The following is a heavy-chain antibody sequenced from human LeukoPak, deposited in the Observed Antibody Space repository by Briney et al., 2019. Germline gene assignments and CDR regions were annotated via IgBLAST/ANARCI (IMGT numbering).Heavy chain of an antibody. CDR2: IDYSGNT. CDR3: ARLPAARLISGAFDI. J-gene: IGHJ3*02. D-gene: IGHD1-20*01. Sequence: SETLSLTCTVSGGSVNSYYWSWIRQPPGKGLEWLGYIDYSGNTNYSPSLQSRLTISVDTSKNQFSLKLTSVTAADTATYYCARLPAARLISGAFDIWGQGTMVTVSS. CDR1: GGSVNSYY. V-gene: IGHV4-59*02.